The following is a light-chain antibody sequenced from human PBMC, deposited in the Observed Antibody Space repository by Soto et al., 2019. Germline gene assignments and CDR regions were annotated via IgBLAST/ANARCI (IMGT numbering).Light chain of an antibody. CDR1: QSIDKW. CDR3: HRGEM. J-gene: IGKJ1*01. CDR2: EAS. Sequence: DIQMTQSPSTLSASVGDTVTITCRASQSIDKWVAWYQQRPGEAPKLLIFEASRLQSGVPSRFSGSGSGTEFSLTISRLQTDDFAAYYCHRGEMFGQGTKVEIK. V-gene: IGKV1-5*01.